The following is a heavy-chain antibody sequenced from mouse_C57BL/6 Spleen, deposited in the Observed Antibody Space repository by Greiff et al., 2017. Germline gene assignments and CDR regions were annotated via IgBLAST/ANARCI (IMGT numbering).Heavy chain of an antibody. CDR2: IDPSDSYT. J-gene: IGHJ2*01. CDR1: GYTFTSYW. V-gene: IGHV1-69*01. CDR3: ASGYYGSSYFDY. D-gene: IGHD1-1*01. Sequence: QVQLQQSGAELVMPGASVTLSCKASGYTFTSYWMHWVKQRPGHGLEWIGEIDPSDSYTNYYQKFTGKSTLTVDKSSSTAYMQLSSLTSEDSAVYYCASGYYGSSYFDYWGQGTTLTVSS.